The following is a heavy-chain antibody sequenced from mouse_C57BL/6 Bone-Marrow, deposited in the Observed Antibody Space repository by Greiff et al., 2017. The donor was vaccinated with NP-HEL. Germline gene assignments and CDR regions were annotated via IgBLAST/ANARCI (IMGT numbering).Heavy chain of an antibody. J-gene: IGHJ4*01. D-gene: IGHD2-5*01. CDR3: ARDALYYSNYDYAMDY. V-gene: IGHV5-4*01. Sequence: EVKLVESGGGLVKPGGSLKLSCAASGFTFSSYAMSWVRQTPEKRLEWVATISDGGSYTYYPDNVKGRFTISRDNAKNNLYLQMSHLKSDDTAMYYCARDALYYSNYDYAMDYWGQGTSVTVSS. CDR1: GFTFSSYA. CDR2: ISDGGSYT.